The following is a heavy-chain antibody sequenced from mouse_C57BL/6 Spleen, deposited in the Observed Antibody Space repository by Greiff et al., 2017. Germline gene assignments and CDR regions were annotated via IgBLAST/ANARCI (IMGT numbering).Heavy chain of an antibody. CDR1: GFTFSSYG. J-gene: IGHJ2*01. Sequence: EVQVVESGGDLVKPGGSLKLSCAASGFTFSSYGMSWVRQTPDKRLEWVATISSGGSYTYYPDSVKGRVTISRDTAKNTRYLQMSSLTSEDTAMYYCAREGYGYYVLDYWGQGTTLTVSS. CDR2: ISSGGSYT. D-gene: IGHD2-3*01. CDR3: AREGYGYYVLDY. V-gene: IGHV5-6*01.